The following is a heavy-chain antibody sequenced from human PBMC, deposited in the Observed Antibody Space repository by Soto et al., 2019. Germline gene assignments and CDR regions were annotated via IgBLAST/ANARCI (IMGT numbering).Heavy chain of an antibody. CDR3: ARDLYYYDSSAPLVY. Sequence: GGSLRLSCAASGFTFSSYAMHWVRQAPGKGLEWVAVISYDGSNKYYADSVKGRFTISRDNSKNTLYLQMNSLRAEDTAVYYCARDLYYYDSSAPLVYWGQGTLVTVSS. CDR2: ISYDGSNK. CDR1: GFTFSSYA. V-gene: IGHV3-30-3*01. J-gene: IGHJ4*02. D-gene: IGHD3-22*01.